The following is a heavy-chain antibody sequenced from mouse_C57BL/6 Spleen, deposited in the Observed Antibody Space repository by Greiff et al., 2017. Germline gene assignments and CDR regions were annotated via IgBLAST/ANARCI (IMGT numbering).Heavy chain of an antibody. CDR1: GFTFSDYY. Sequence: DVHLVESEGGLVQPGSSMKLSCTASGFTFSDYYMAWVRQVPEKGLEWVANINYDGSSTYYLDSLKSRFIISRDNAKNILYLQMSSLKSEDTATYYCARDGGGYYAMDYWGQGTSVTVSS. V-gene: IGHV5-16*01. D-gene: IGHD1-1*02. CDR2: INYDGSST. J-gene: IGHJ4*01. CDR3: ARDGGGYYAMDY.